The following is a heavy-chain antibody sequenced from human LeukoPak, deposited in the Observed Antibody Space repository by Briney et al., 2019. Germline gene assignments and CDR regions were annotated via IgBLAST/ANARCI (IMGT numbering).Heavy chain of an antibody. J-gene: IGHJ6*02. Sequence: SETLSLTCTVSGGSMSSYYWSWIREPPGKGREWIGYIYYSGTTNYNPAHYRRITIWVNTYRNRFFLKLSSVTDADTAVYYCARGMTPYYYYGMDVWGQGTTVTVSS. D-gene: IGHD2-8*01. V-gene: IGHV4-59*01. CDR3: ARGMTPYYYYGMDV. CDR2: IYYSGTT. CDR1: GGSMSSYY.